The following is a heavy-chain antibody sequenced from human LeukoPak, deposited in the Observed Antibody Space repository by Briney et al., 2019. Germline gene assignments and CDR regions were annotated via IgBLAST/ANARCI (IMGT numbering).Heavy chain of an antibody. V-gene: IGHV3-7*03. CDR2: IKKDGSGI. Sequence: GGSLRLSCAVSGFPFSNSWMYWVRQAPGKGLEGVANIKKDGSGISYVESVKGRFITSRDNSRNSLYLQMNSLKVEDTAVYFCAGGNAMDVWGKGTAVTVYS. J-gene: IGHJ6*04. CDR3: AGGNAMDV. CDR1: GFPFSNSW.